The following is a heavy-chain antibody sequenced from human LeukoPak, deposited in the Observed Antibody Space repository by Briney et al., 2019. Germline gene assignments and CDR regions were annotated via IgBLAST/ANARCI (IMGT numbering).Heavy chain of an antibody. V-gene: IGHV3-23*01. Sequence: PGGSLRLSCAASGFAFSSYSMNWVLQAPGKGLEWVSAISGSGGSTYYADSVKGRFTISRDNSKNTLYLQMNGLRAEDTAVYYCAKDLSDILTGYETNWFDPWGQGTLVTVSS. D-gene: IGHD3-9*01. J-gene: IGHJ5*02. CDR3: AKDLSDILTGYETNWFDP. CDR1: GFAFSSYS. CDR2: ISGSGGST.